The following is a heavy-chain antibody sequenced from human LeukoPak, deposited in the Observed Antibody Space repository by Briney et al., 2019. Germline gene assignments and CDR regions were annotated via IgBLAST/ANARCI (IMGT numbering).Heavy chain of an antibody. V-gene: IGHV3-23*01. J-gene: IGHJ5*02. D-gene: IGHD3-10*01. CDR2: ISGSGGST. CDR1: GFTFSSYA. Sequence: GGSLRLSCAASGFTFSSYAMSWVRQAPGKGLEWVSAISGSGGSTYYADSVKGRFTISRDSSKNTLYLQMNSLRAEDTAVYYCAKDYYASGSYPTAWGQGTLVTVSS. CDR3: AKDYYASGSYPTA.